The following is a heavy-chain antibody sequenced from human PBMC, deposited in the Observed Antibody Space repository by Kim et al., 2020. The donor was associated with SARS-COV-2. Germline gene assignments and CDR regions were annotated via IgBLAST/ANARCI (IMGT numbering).Heavy chain of an antibody. CDR1: GYTFSNYF. CDR3: ARGAKHCTGGSCYDY. D-gene: IGHD2-15*01. CDR2: IDPSGGTI. J-gene: IGHJ4*02. Sequence: ASVKVSCKASGYTFSNYFMNWVRQAPGQGLEWMGMIDPSGGTIADTQKFQGRVTMTADTSTSTLYMELSSLRSDDTAVYFCARGAKHCTGGSCYDYWGQGTLVTVSS. V-gene: IGHV1-46*01.